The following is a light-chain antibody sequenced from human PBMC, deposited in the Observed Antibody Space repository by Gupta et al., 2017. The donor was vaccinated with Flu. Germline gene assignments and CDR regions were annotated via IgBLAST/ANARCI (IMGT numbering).Light chain of an antibody. CDR2: QVS. Sequence: DVGMTQSPPSLPVTLGQPAAICCRSRQGLVDSYGNSYLDWFQQRPGQSPRRLIYQVSYRASGIPDRFSGSGSGTDFTLKISRVEAEDVGVYYCMQGAHWPWAFGQGTKVEIK. V-gene: IGKV2-30*01. J-gene: IGKJ1*01. CDR3: MQGAHWPWA. CDR1: QGLVDSYGNSY.